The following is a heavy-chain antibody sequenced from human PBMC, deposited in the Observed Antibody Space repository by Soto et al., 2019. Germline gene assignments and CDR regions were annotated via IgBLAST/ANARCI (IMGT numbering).Heavy chain of an antibody. CDR1: GFTFSSYW. CDR2: IKRDGSEK. V-gene: IGHV3-7*05. Sequence: GGSLRLSCAASGFTFSSYWMSWVRQAPGKGLEWVANIKRDGSEKFYVDSVMGRFTISRDNAKNSLYLQMNSLRAEDTAVYYCGASAAAGPYDYWGQGTLVTVSS. D-gene: IGHD6-13*01. J-gene: IGHJ4*02. CDR3: GASAAAGPYDY.